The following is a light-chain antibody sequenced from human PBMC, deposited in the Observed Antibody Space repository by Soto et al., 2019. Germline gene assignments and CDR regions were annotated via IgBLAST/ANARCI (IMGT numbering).Light chain of an antibody. V-gene: IGKV3-15*01. CDR1: QSVRSN. CDR2: GAS. Sequence: EIVMTQSPATLSVSPGERAALSCRASQSVRSNLAWYQQKPGQAPRLLIYGASPRATGIPARFSGSGSGTEFTLTISSLQSEDFAIYYCQQYDDWPYTFGQGTKLEIK. CDR3: QQYDDWPYT. J-gene: IGKJ2*01.